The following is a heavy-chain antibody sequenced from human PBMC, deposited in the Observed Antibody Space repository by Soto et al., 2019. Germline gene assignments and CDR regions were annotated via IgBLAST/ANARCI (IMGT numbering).Heavy chain of an antibody. Sequence: SETLSLTCAVYGGSFSGYYWSWIRQPPGKGLEWIGEINHSGSTNYNPSLKSRVTISVDTSKNQFSLKLSSVTAADTAVYYCARGDIVVVPAAQWWFDPWGQGTLVTVSS. J-gene: IGHJ5*02. D-gene: IGHD2-2*01. CDR3: ARGDIVVVPAAQWWFDP. V-gene: IGHV4-34*01. CDR1: GGSFSGYY. CDR2: INHSGST.